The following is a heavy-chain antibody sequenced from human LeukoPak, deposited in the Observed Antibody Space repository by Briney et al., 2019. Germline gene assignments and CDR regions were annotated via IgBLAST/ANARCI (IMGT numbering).Heavy chain of an antibody. CDR2: ISSSSTI. D-gene: IGHD3-3*01. J-gene: IGHJ4*02. V-gene: IGHV3-48*01. CDR1: GFTFSSYS. Sequence: GGSLRLSCAASGFTFSSYSMNWVRQAPGKGLEWVSYISSSSTIYYADSVKGRFTISRDNAKNSLYLQMNSLRAEDTAVYYCARSGSRLRFLEWLPRAFDYWGQGTLVTVSS. CDR3: ARSGSRLRFLEWLPRAFDY.